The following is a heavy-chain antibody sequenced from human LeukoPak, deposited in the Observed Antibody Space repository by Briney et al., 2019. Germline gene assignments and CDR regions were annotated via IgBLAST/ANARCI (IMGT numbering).Heavy chain of an antibody. CDR2: IKRDGGET. Sequence: GGSLRLSCAASGFTFSTSWMSWVRQVPGKGLEWVANIKRDGGETYYVDSVKGRFTISRDNAKNSLYMQMNSLRAEDTAMYYCARGRYSGTTYYFDYWGQGTLVTVSS. V-gene: IGHV3-7*03. J-gene: IGHJ4*02. CDR3: ARGRYSGTTYYFDY. CDR1: GFTFSTSW. D-gene: IGHD5-12*01.